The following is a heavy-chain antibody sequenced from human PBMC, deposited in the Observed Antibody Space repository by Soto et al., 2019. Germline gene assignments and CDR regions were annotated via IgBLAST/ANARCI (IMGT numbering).Heavy chain of an antibody. CDR2: IYYSGNT. CDR1: GGSISSSSFY. J-gene: IGHJ4*02. Sequence: SETLSLTCTVSGGSISSSSFYWGWILHPPGKGLEWIGSIYYSGNTYYNPSPKSRVTLSVDTSKNQFSLKLSSVTAADTAVYYCANLITTVTTHYFDYWGQGTLVTVSS. CDR3: ANLITTVTTHYFDY. D-gene: IGHD4-17*01. V-gene: IGHV4-39*01.